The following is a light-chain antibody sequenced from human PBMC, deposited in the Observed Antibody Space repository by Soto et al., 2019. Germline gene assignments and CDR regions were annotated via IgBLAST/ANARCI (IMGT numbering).Light chain of an antibody. J-gene: IGKJ5*01. V-gene: IGKV3-20*01. CDR3: QQYGNSPYT. CDR2: AAY. Sequence: KVLTQSPAPPSVSPGERATLSCRASQSVSNNYLAWYQQKLGQAHRLLISAAYSRATGIQDRFSGSASGTDFTLTIRRPEPEDFAVYYCQQYGNSPYTFGQGTRLETK. CDR1: QSVSNNY.